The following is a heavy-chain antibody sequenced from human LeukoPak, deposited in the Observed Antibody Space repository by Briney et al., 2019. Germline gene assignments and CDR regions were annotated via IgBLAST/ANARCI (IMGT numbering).Heavy chain of an antibody. CDR1: GYTFSTYY. Sequence: ASVKVSCKSSGYTFSTYYLHWVRQAPGQGLEWMGMVAPSNGDTNYAQNFQGRVSMTRDTSPTTVYMELSRRTFEDTAVYYWARETTGTCYFDYWGQGTLVTVSS. J-gene: IGHJ4*02. CDR3: ARETTGTCYFDY. D-gene: IGHD1-1*01. CDR2: VAPSNGDT. V-gene: IGHV1-46*01.